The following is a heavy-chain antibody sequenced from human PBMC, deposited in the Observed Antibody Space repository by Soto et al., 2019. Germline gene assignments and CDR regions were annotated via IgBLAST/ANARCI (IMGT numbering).Heavy chain of an antibody. D-gene: IGHD2-2*02. V-gene: IGHV4-59*01. CDR3: ARNTEGPPRGPNWFDP. Sequence: SETLSLTCTVSGGSISSYYWSWIRQPPGKGLEWIGYIYYSGSTNYNPSLKSRVTISVDTSKNQFSLKLSSVTAADTAVYYCARNTEGPPRGPNWFDPWGQGTLVTVSS. CDR1: GGSISSYY. CDR2: IYYSGST. J-gene: IGHJ5*02.